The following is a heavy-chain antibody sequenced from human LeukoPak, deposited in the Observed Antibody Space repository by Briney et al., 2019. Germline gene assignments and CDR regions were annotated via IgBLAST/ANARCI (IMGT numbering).Heavy chain of an antibody. V-gene: IGHV3-7*01. CDR3: ARDFVANALDI. Sequence: PGGSLRLSCAASGFTFSSSWMTWVRQAPGKGLEWVANMNQDGSTKNYVDSVEGRFTVSRDNAQNSLFLQINSLRAEDTAVYYCARDFVANALDIWGQGTMVTVSA. CDR1: GFTFSSSW. D-gene: IGHD3-3*01. J-gene: IGHJ3*02. CDR2: MNQDGSTK.